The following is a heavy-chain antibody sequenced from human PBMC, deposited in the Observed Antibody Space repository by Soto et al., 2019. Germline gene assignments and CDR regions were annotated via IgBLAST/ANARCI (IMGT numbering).Heavy chain of an antibody. CDR2: ISSSSSTI. J-gene: IGHJ4*02. V-gene: IGHV3-48*02. CDR3: ARDGDHYDSSGYYPYYFDY. D-gene: IGHD3-22*01. Sequence: EVQLVESGGGLVQPGGSLRLYYAASGFTFSSYSMNWVRQAPGKGLEWVSYISSSSSTIYYADSVKGRFTISRDNAKNSLYLQMNSLRDEDTAVYYCARDGDHYDSSGYYPYYFDYWGQGTLVTVSS. CDR1: GFTFSSYS.